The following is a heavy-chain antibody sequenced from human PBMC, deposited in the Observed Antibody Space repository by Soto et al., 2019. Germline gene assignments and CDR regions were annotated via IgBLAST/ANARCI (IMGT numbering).Heavy chain of an antibody. J-gene: IGHJ5*02. D-gene: IGHD2-15*01. CDR3: ARHTDSRYCSGGSCYSFDP. CDR1: GGSISSYY. CDR2: IYYSGST. Sequence: TSETLSLTCTVSGGSISSYYWSWIRQPPGKGLELIGYIYYSGSTNYNPSLKSRVTISVDTSKNQFSLKLSSVTAADTAVYYCARHTDSRYCSGGSCYSFDPWGQGTLVTVSS. V-gene: IGHV4-59*08.